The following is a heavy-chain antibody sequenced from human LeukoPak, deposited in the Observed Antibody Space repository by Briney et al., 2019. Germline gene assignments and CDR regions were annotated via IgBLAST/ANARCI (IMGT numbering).Heavy chain of an antibody. D-gene: IGHD2-15*01. CDR1: GGSISSYY. V-gene: IGHV4-59*12. CDR3: ASRVLAASYTDY. CDR2: IYYSGST. Sequence: KPSETLSLTCTVSGGSISSYYWSWIRQPPGKGLEWIGYIYYSGSTNYNPSLKSRVTISVDKSKNHFSLKLSSVTAADTAVYYCASRVLAASYTDYWGQGTLVTVSS. J-gene: IGHJ4*02.